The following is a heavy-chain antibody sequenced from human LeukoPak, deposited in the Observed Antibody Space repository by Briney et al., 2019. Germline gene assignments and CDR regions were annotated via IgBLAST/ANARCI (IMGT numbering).Heavy chain of an antibody. D-gene: IGHD3-10*01. CDR1: GGTFSSYA. CDR2: IIPIFGTA. J-gene: IGHJ6*03. Sequence: ASVKVSCKASGGTFSSYAISWVRQAPGQGLEWMGGIIPIFGTANYAQGFQGRVTITTDESTSTAYMELSSLRSEDTAVYYCARAGSWFGEFTHYYYMDVWGKGTTVTVSS. CDR3: ARAGSWFGEFTHYYYMDV. V-gene: IGHV1-69*05.